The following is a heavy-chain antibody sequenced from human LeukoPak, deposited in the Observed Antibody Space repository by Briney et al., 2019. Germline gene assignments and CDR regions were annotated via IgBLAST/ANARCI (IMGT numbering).Heavy chain of an antibody. Sequence: GGSLRLSCAASGFTFNGYWMHWVRQAPGKGLVWVSRINSDGSTTTYADSVKGRFTISRDNAKNTLYLQMNSLRVEDTAVYYCARPHTGFDSWGQGTLVTVSS. CDR2: INSDGSTT. J-gene: IGHJ4*02. CDR1: GFTFNGYW. V-gene: IGHV3-74*01. CDR3: ARPHTGFDS.